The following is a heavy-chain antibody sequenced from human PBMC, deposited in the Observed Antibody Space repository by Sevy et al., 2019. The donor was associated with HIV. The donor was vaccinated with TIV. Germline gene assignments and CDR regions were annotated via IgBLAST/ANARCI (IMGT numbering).Heavy chain of an antibody. J-gene: IGHJ3*02. CDR1: GFTFSSYA. D-gene: IGHD1-26*01. V-gene: IGHV3-23*01. Sequence: GGSLRLSCAASGFTFSSYAMSWVRQAPGKGLEWVSGFRGSGGSTKYADSVKGRFTISRDNSKNTLYLQMKSLRAEDTALYYCAKDRVWELGDAFDIWGQGTMVTVSS. CDR2: FRGSGGST. CDR3: AKDRVWELGDAFDI.